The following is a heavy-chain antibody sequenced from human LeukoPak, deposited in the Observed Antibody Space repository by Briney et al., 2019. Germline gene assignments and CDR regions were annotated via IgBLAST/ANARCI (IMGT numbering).Heavy chain of an antibody. CDR3: VRAGTSYWSGVNDC. CDR1: GFPFRDHH. CDR2: IRKKVKRYAK. D-gene: IGHD1-7*01. Sequence: GGPLRLLCAASGFPFRDHHMDWVPQAPGKGPEGVGRIRKKVKRYAKAYGASVKGRFTISGDVSENKMYLQLNSLKTEDTAVYYGVRAGTSYWSGVNDCWGQGTLVTVSS. J-gene: IGHJ4*02. V-gene: IGHV3-72*01.